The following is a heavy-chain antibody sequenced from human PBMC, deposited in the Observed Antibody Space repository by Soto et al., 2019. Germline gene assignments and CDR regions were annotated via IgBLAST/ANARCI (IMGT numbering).Heavy chain of an antibody. Sequence: ASVKVSCKISGHSLTELSIHWVRQAPGKGLEWMGGFDPEDGEAIYAQKWHGRVTVTEDTITGTAYMELRGLKSDDTAVYYCARDRLGGSYYNGVYYYYGMDVCGQGTTVTVSS. CDR3: ARDRLGGSYYNGVYYYYGMDV. J-gene: IGHJ6*02. V-gene: IGHV1-24*01. D-gene: IGHD3-10*01. CDR1: GHSLTELS. CDR2: FDPEDGEA.